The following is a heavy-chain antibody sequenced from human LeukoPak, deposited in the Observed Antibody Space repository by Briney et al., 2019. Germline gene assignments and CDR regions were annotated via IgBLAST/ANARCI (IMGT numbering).Heavy chain of an antibody. Sequence: SETLSLTCAVYGGSFSGYYWSWIRQPPGKGLEWIGEINHSGSTNYNPSLKSRVTISVDTSKNQFSLKLSSVTAADTAVYFCARGHGQWCQGTLVTVSS. CDR2: INHSGST. CDR1: GGSFSGYY. CDR3: ARGHGQ. J-gene: IGHJ4*02. V-gene: IGHV4-34*01.